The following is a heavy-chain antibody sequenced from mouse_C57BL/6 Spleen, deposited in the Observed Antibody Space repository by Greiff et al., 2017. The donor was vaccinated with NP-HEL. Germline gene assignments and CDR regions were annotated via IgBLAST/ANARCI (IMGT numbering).Heavy chain of an antibody. CDR2: IDPENGDT. CDR3: TLYGRRYYFDY. CDR1: GFNIKDDY. J-gene: IGHJ2*01. V-gene: IGHV14-4*01. Sequence: EVQLQQSGAELVRPGASVKLSCTASGFNIKDDYMHWVKQRPEQGLEWIGWIDPENGDTESASKFQGKATITADTSSNTAYLQLSSLTSEDTAVYYCTLYGRRYYFDYWGQGTTLTVSS. D-gene: IGHD1-1*01.